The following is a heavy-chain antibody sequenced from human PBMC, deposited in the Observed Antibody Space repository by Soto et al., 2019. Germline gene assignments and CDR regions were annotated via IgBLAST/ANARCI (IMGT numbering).Heavy chain of an antibody. CDR2: INAAVGNT. J-gene: IGHJ5*01. D-gene: IGHD2-2*01. CDR1: GYTFTAYG. V-gene: IGHV1-3*01. Sequence: QVPLVQSGAEVKEPGASVKVSCKASGYTFTAYGIHWVRQAPGQRLEWMGWINAAVGNTKYSEKFQDRVTISRDTSASTTYMAVNSLRSEDTAVYYCARAGLYCSSTLCLRDLSTWFDSWGQGTRVTVSS. CDR3: ARAGLYCSSTLCLRDLSTWFDS.